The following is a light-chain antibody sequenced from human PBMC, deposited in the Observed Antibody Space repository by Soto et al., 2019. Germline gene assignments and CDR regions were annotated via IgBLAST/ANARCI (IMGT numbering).Light chain of an antibody. CDR2: GAF. CDR1: QDISNY. CDR3: QHSDHLPL. Sequence: DIQMTQSPSSLSASVGDRVTITCQASQDISNYLNWYQHKPGKAPNLVIYGAFNLETWVPSRFSGGGSGTDFTFTISSLRPEDIATYYCQHSDHLPLFGPGTKVDF. V-gene: IGKV1-33*01. J-gene: IGKJ3*01.